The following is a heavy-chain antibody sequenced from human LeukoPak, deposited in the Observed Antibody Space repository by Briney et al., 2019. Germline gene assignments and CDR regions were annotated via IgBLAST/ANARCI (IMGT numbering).Heavy chain of an antibody. D-gene: IGHD4/OR15-4a*01. J-gene: IGHJ5*02. CDR2: MNVNSGEA. CDR1: GYTFSTYD. CDR3: ARETILGAITGWFDP. Sequence: ASVKVSCKASGYTFSTYDINWVRQAPGQGLDWMGWMNVNSGEAGYAQKFQGRVTMTRDTSTNTAYMEVSSLTSEDSAIYYCARETILGAITGWFDPWGQGTLVIVSS. V-gene: IGHV1-8*01.